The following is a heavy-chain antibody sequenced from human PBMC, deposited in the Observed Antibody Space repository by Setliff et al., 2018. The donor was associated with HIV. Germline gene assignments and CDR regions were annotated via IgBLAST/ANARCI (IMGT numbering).Heavy chain of an antibody. CDR1: GYIFSTYW. CDR3: ARFSGPSLPFNWFDP. Sequence: GESLKISCKGSGYIFSTYWISWVRQMPGKGLEWMGRINPSDSYANYSPSFQGHVTMSADKSISTAYLQWTSLQASDTAMYYCARFSGPSLPFNWFDPWGQGTLVTVSS. V-gene: IGHV5-10-1*01. CDR2: INPSDSYA. J-gene: IGHJ5*02. D-gene: IGHD1-26*01.